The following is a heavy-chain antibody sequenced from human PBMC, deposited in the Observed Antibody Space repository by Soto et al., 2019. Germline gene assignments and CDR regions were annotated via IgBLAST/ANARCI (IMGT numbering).Heavy chain of an antibody. CDR3: ARESFSASPNFFDY. Sequence: GGSLRLSCAASGFAFSDYEMNWVRQAPGKGLEWVSYISLSGSTIYYADSVKGRFTISRDDAKNSLYLQMDSLRADDTAVYYCARESFSASPNFFDYWGQGTLVTVSS. D-gene: IGHD3-3*02. V-gene: IGHV3-48*03. CDR2: ISLSGSTI. CDR1: GFAFSDYE. J-gene: IGHJ4*02.